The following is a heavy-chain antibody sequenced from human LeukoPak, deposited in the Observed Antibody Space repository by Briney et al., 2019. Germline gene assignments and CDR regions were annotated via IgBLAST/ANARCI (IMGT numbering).Heavy chain of an antibody. CDR1: GGTFSSYA. D-gene: IGHD3-16*02. Sequence: VASVKVSCKASGGTFSSYAISWVRQAPGQGLEWMGGIIPIFGTANYAQKFQGRVTITADKSTSTAYMELSSLRSEDTAVYYCAERTDDYVWGSYRQWGQGTLVTVSS. V-gene: IGHV1-69*06. J-gene: IGHJ4*02. CDR3: AERTDDYVWGSYRQ. CDR2: IIPIFGTA.